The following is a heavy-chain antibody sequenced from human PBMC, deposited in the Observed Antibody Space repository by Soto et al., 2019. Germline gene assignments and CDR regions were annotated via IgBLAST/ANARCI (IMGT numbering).Heavy chain of an antibody. V-gene: IGHV4-39*01. J-gene: IGHJ3*02. CDR2: IYYSGNT. CDR3: ARRMKDSSSAGGFDI. D-gene: IGHD3-22*01. Sequence: QLQLQESGPGLAKPSETLSLTCTVSGGSISSSSYFWDWIRQPPGKALEWIGSIYYSGNTYYNPSLKGRVTVYVDRSKNQFSLKLSSVTAADTALYYCARRMKDSSSAGGFDIWGQGTMVTVSS. CDR1: GGSISSSSYF.